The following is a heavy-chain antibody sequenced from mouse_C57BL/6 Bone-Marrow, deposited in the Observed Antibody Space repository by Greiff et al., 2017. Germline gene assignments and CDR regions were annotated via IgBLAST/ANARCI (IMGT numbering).Heavy chain of an antibody. Sequence: EVKLVESEGGLVQPGSSMKLSCTASGFTFSDYYMAWVRQVPEKGLEWVANINYDGSSTYYLDSLKSRFIISRDNAKKLLYRQMSSLKSEDTATYYCARVRYYGSRDDYAMDYWGQGTSVTVSS. CDR3: ARVRYYGSRDDYAMDY. V-gene: IGHV5-16*01. CDR2: INYDGSST. D-gene: IGHD1-1*01. CDR1: GFTFSDYY. J-gene: IGHJ4*01.